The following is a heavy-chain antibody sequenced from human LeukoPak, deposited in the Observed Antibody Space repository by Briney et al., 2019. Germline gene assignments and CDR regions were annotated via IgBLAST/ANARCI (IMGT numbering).Heavy chain of an antibody. CDR3: AKSSGYGGIDFDY. J-gene: IGHJ4*02. D-gene: IGHD4-23*01. CDR1: GFTFSSFG. CDR2: IKQDGSDK. Sequence: GGSLRLSCAASGFTFSSFGMSWVRQAPGKGLEWVANIKQDGSDKYYMDSVKGRFTISKDIPKNSLYLQMNSLRAEDTAVYYCAKSSGYGGIDFDYWGLGTLVTVSS. V-gene: IGHV3-7*02.